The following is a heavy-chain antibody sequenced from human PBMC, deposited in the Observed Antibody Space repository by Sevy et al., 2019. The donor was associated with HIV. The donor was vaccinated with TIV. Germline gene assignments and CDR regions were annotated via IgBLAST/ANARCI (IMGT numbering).Heavy chain of an antibody. V-gene: IGHV1-18*01. CDR3: TRVDPYYEFGDV. CDR1: GYTLNNYG. D-gene: IGHD3-3*01. J-gene: IGHJ6*02. CDR2: FTAYKDNT. Sequence: ASVKVSCKASGYTLNNYGISWVRQAPGQGLEWIGWFTAYKDNTNYAQNFQGRVTMTTDTSTSTAYMELRSLRSDDTAVYYCTRVDPYYEFGDVWGQGTTVTVSS.